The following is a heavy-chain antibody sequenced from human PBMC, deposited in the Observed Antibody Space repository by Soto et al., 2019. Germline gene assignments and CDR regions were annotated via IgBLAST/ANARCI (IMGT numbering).Heavy chain of an antibody. CDR3: AREVQAYYYGMDV. D-gene: IGHD3-10*01. Sequence: TLXRTCFISGDSVSSNSAAWNWIRHSPSRGLEWLGRTYYRSKWYNDYAVSVKSRITINPDTSKNQFSLQLNSVTPEDTAVYYCAREVQAYYYGMDVWGQGTTVTVSS. CDR1: GDSVSSNSAA. CDR2: TYYRSKWYN. J-gene: IGHJ6*02. V-gene: IGHV6-1*01.